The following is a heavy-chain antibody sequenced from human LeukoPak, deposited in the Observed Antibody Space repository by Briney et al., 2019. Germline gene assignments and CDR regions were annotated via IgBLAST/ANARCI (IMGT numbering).Heavy chain of an antibody. CDR2: GHHSGST. CDR1: GGSIRSHF. Sequence: SETLSLTCTFSGGSIRSHFWNWVRQFPGKGLEWIGFGHHSGSTMYNPSLNSRVALSVDASKNQFSLKLNSVTAADTAVYYCARTFGVADFDYWGQGTLVTVSS. J-gene: IGHJ4*02. V-gene: IGHV4-59*11. CDR3: ARTFGVADFDY. D-gene: IGHD3-3*01.